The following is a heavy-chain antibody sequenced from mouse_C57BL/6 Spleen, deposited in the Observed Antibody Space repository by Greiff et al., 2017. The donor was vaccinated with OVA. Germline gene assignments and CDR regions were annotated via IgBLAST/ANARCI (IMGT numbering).Heavy chain of an antibody. CDR1: GFNIKDDY. D-gene: IGHD2-4*01. CDR2: IDPENGDT. V-gene: IGHV14-4*01. Sequence: VQLQQSGAELVRPGASVKLSCTASGFNIKDDYMHWVKQRPEQGLEWIGWIDPENGDTEYASKFQGKATITADTSSNTAYLQLSSLTSEDTAVYYCTTFNDYDGYYDMDYWGQGTSVTVSS. J-gene: IGHJ4*01. CDR3: TTFNDYDGYYDMDY.